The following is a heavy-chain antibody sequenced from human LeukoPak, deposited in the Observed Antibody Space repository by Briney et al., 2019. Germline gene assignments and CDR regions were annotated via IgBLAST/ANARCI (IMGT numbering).Heavy chain of an antibody. V-gene: IGHV3-66*01. Sequence: PGGSLRLSCTASGFSVKSNYMSWVRQAPGKGLEWVAVIYSGGSAHHAAPVRGRFTISRDKSENTVYLQMNNLRVEDTAVYYRAKDRDTGFYVKGSFEIWGQGTTVTVSS. CDR1: GFSVKSNY. J-gene: IGHJ3*02. CDR2: IYSGGSA. CDR3: AKDRDTGFYVKGSFEI. D-gene: IGHD3-9*01.